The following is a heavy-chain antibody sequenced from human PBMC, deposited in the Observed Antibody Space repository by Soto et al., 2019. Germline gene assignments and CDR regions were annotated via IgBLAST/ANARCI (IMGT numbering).Heavy chain of an antibody. CDR2: IYHSGDT. J-gene: IGHJ5*02. CDR1: GDSISNTNW. V-gene: IGHV4-4*02. Sequence: SETLSLTCAVSGDSISNTNWWSWVRQPPGKGLEWIGEIYHSGDTNYNPSLKSRVILSVDKSKNQFSLKVNSVTAADTAVYYCARGERQQQRDTWGRGILVTVSS. D-gene: IGHD6-13*01. CDR3: ARGERQQQRDT.